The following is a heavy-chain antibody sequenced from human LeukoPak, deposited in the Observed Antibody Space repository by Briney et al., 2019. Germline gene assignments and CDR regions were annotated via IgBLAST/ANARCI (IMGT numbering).Heavy chain of an antibody. V-gene: IGHV1-46*01. D-gene: IGHD4-17*01. CDR3: ARDPHTVTTWYYYMDV. Sequence: ASVKVSRKAPGYTFTSYYMHWVRRAPGQGLEWMGIINPSGGSTSYAQKFQGRVTMTRDTSTSTVYMELSSLRSEDTAVYYCARDPHTVTTWYYYMDVWGKGTTVTVSS. CDR2: INPSGGST. CDR1: GYTFTSYY. J-gene: IGHJ6*03.